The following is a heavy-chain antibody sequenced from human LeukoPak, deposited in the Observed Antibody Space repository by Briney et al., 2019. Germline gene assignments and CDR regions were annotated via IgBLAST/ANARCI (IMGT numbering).Heavy chain of an antibody. V-gene: IGHV5-51*01. CDR1: GYSFTSYW. D-gene: IGHD3-10*01. CDR2: IYPGDSDT. J-gene: IGHJ3*02. Sequence: GESLKISCKGSGYSFTSYWIGWVRQMPGKGLEWMGIIYPGDSDTRHSPSFQGQVTISADKSISTAYLQWSSLKASDTAMYYCATIVYGSGIYDAFDIWGQGTMVTVSS. CDR3: ATIVYGSGIYDAFDI.